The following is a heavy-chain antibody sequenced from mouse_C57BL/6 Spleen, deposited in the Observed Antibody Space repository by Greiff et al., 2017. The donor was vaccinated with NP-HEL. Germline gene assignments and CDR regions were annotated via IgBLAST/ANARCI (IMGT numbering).Heavy chain of an antibody. J-gene: IGHJ4*01. V-gene: IGHV1-22*01. Sequence: EVKLLESGPELVKPGASVKMSCKASGYTFTDYNMHWVKQSHGKSLEWIGYINPNNGGTSYNQKFKGKATLTVNKSSSTAYMELRSLTSEDSAVYYCASITTVAMDYWGQGTSVTVSS. D-gene: IGHD1-1*01. CDR2: INPNNGGT. CDR3: ASITTVAMDY. CDR1: GYTFTDYN.